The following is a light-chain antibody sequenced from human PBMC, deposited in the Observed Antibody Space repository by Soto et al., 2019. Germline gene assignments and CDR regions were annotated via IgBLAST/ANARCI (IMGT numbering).Light chain of an antibody. V-gene: IGKV3-20*01. CDR1: QTVSSSY. J-gene: IGKJ1*01. Sequence: EIVVTQSPGTLSLSPGERAIPSCRASQTVSSSYLAWYQQKPGQAPRLLIYSASSRATGIPDRFSGSGSGTDFTLTISRLEPEHFALFYCQHYGTSPQTFGQGTKVDIK. CDR2: SAS. CDR3: QHYGTSPQT.